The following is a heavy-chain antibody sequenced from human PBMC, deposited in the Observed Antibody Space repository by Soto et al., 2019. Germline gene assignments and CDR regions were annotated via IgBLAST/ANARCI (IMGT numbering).Heavy chain of an antibody. CDR2: IYYSGPT. V-gene: IGHV4-39*01. J-gene: IGHJ5*02. CDR3: ARQKWEQPKWFDP. Sequence: QLQLQESGPGLVKPSETLSLTCSLSGGAISDARFYWGWIRQSPGKGLEWVGSIYYSGPTFFNPSLQSRVTISVDTSENQFSLKLSSVTAADTALYFCARQKWEQPKWFDPWGQGTLVTVSS. CDR1: GGAISDARFY. D-gene: IGHD1-26*01.